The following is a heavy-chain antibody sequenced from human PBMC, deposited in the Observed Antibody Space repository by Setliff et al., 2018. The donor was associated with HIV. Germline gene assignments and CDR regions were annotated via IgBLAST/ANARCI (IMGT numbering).Heavy chain of an antibody. Sequence: GESLKISCKGSGYSFSTYWIAWVRQMPGKGLEWMGVIFPGDSDARYSPSFQGQVTISADKSITTAYLQWNSLKASDTAMYYCAGGDYFFEYWGQGTLVTVSS. V-gene: IGHV5-51*01. CDR1: GYSFSTYW. D-gene: IGHD4-17*01. CDR3: AGGDYFFEY. J-gene: IGHJ4*02. CDR2: IFPGDSDA.